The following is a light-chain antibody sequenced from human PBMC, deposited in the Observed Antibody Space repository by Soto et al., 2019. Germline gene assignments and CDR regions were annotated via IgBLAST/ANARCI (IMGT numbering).Light chain of an antibody. CDR2: GAS. Sequence: VLTKSPATLSVSAGGTVTLSCRASQSVRTNVAWYQQIPGQAPRLLVYGASTRATGVPARFTGSGSGIESSLTISSLLSEDSAFYYCQQYFNWPLTWTFGPGTKVDIK. CDR1: QSVRTN. J-gene: IGKJ1*01. V-gene: IGKV3-15*01. CDR3: QQYFNWPLTWT.